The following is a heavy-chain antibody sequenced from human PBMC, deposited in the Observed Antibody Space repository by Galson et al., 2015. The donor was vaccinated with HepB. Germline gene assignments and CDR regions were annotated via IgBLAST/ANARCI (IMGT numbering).Heavy chain of an antibody. J-gene: IGHJ6*02. D-gene: IGHD6-19*01. V-gene: IGHV5-51*01. CDR3: ARLRGFSSGGRNYYYGMDV. Sequence: QSGAEVKKPGESLEISCKGSGYSFTSYWIGWVRQMPGKGLEWMGIIYPGDSDTRYSPSSQGQVTISADKSISTAYLQWSSLKASDTAMYYCARLRGFSSGGRNYYYGMDVWGQGTTVTVSS. CDR1: GYSFTSYW. CDR2: IYPGDSDT.